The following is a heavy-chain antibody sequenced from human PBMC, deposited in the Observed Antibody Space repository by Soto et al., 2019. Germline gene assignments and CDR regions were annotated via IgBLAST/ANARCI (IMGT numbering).Heavy chain of an antibody. Sequence: ASVKVSCKASGYTFTSYGISWVRQAPGQGLEWMGWISAYNGNTNYAQKLRGRVTMTTDTSTSTAYMELRSLRSDDTAVYYCARDSPGIAAPYDAFDIWGQGTMVTVSS. CDR3: ARDSPGIAAPYDAFDI. CDR2: ISAYNGNT. D-gene: IGHD6-13*01. J-gene: IGHJ3*02. V-gene: IGHV1-18*01. CDR1: GYTFTSYG.